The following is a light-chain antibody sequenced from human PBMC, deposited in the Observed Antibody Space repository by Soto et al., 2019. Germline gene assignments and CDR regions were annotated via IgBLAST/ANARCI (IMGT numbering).Light chain of an antibody. Sequence: QSVLTQPPSVSGAPGQRVTIPCTGRSSNIGAGYDVHWYQQLPGTAPKLLIYRNSNRPSGVPDRFSGSKSGTSASLAITGLQAEDEADNYCQSYDSSLSGVVFGGGTKLTVL. V-gene: IGLV1-40*01. J-gene: IGLJ2*01. CDR1: SSNIGAGYD. CDR2: RNS. CDR3: QSYDSSLSGVV.